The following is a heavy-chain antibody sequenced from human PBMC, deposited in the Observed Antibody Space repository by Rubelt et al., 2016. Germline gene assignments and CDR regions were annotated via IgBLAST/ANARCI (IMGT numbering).Heavy chain of an antibody. CDR1: GYTFTTYG. J-gene: IGHJ3*02. CDR3: ARRDGYNWDDAFDI. Sequence: QVQLVQSGAEVKKPGASVKVSCKASGYTFTTYGISWVRQAPGQGLAWMGWISAYTGNTNYAQKRQGRVTMTTDTSTSTAYMELRSLSSDDTAVYYCARRDGYNWDDAFDIWGQGTMVTVSS. D-gene: IGHD5-24*01. CDR2: ISAYTGNT. V-gene: IGHV1-18*01.